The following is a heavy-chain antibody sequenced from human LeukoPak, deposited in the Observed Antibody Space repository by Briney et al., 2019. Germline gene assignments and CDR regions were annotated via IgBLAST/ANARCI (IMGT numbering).Heavy chain of an antibody. Sequence: SETLSLTCSVSGDSFSKCYWSWIRQPAGKGLEWIGRIYSSGSTNYNPSLKSRVTMSVDTSKNQFSLKVNSVTAADTAVYYCAREVVLDFWSGYIVDYWGQGTLVTVSS. CDR2: IYSSGST. CDR1: GDSFSKCY. CDR3: AREVVLDFWSGYIVDY. D-gene: IGHD3-3*01. J-gene: IGHJ4*02. V-gene: IGHV4-4*07.